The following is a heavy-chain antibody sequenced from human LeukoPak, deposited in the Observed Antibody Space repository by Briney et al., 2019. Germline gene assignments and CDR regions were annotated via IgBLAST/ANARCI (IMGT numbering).Heavy chain of an antibody. Sequence: GGSLRLSCAASGFTFSSYSMNWVRQAPGKGLEWVSYISSSSSNIYYADSVKGRFTISRDNAKNSLYLQMNSLRAEDTAVYYCARAMTYYYDSSGYYYDRPFDYWGQGTLVTVSS. CDR2: ISSSSSNI. CDR1: GFTFSSYS. D-gene: IGHD3-22*01. V-gene: IGHV3-48*01. CDR3: ARAMTYYYDSSGYYYDRPFDY. J-gene: IGHJ4*02.